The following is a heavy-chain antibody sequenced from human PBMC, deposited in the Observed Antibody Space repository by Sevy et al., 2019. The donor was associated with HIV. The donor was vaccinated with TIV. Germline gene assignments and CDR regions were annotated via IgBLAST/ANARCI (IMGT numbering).Heavy chain of an antibody. D-gene: IGHD3-3*01. CDR2: IWYDGSNK. CDR3: ARDLLASITIFGVVINSGGFDP. V-gene: IGHV3-33*01. Sequence: GGSLRLSCAASGFTFSSYGMHWVRQAPGKGLEWVAVIWYDGSNKYYADSVKGRFTISRDNSKNTLYLQMNSLRAEDTAVYYCARDLLASITIFGVVINSGGFDPSGQGTVVTVSS. CDR1: GFTFSSYG. J-gene: IGHJ5*02.